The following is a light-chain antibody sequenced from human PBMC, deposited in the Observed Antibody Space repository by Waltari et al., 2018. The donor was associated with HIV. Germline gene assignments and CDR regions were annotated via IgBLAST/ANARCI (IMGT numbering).Light chain of an antibody. CDR3: QQYYSTPLT. CDR2: WAS. V-gene: IGKV4-1*01. J-gene: IGKJ4*01. Sequence: DIVMTKSPDSLAVFLGERATLNCKSSQSVLYSSNNKNYLTWYQKKPGQPPKLLIYWASTRESGVPDRFSGSGSGTDFTLTISSLQAEDVAVYYCQQYYSTPLTFGGGTKVEIK. CDR1: QSVLYSSNNKNY.